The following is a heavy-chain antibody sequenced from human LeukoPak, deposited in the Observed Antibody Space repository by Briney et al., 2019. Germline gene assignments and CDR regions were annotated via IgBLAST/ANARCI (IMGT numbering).Heavy chain of an antibody. J-gene: IGHJ4*02. CDR3: AADKVVAATPLDY. CDR2: IERHDDK. D-gene: IGHD2-15*01. CDR1: GFSLRTSGMC. Sequence: EACPTLFHPTPALTLTCTFSGFSLRTSGMCVSWIRQPPGNALDGLARIERHDDKYDSTSLKTRLTISKDTSKIQVVLTMTNMDPVDTATYYCAADKVVAATPLDYWGQGTLVTVSS. V-gene: IGHV2-70*11.